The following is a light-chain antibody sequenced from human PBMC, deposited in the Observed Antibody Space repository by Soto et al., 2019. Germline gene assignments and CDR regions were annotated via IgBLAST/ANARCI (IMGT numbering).Light chain of an antibody. CDR2: GDN. CDR1: TSNIGAPYD. CDR3: QSYDISLHXYV. V-gene: IGLV1-40*01. J-gene: IGLJ1*01. Sequence: QSVLTQPPSVSGAPGQRVSISCTGSTSNIGAPYDVHWYQHLPGTAPKLLIYGDNNRPSGVPDRFSGSKSGTSASLAITRXQAEDEADYYCQSYDISLHXYVFGTG.